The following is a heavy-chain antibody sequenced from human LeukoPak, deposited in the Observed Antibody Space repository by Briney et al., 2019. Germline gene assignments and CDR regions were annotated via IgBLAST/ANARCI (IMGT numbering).Heavy chain of an antibody. CDR1: GGTFSSYA. V-gene: IGHV1-69*13. CDR3: ARNRYGSGRDYYYYYMDV. J-gene: IGHJ6*03. CDR2: IIPIFGTA. D-gene: IGHD3-10*01. Sequence: ASVKVSCKASGGTFSSYAISWVRQAPGQGLEWMGGIIPIFGTANYAQKFQGRVTITADESTSTAYMELSSLRSEDTAVYYCARNRYGSGRDYYYYYMDVWGKGTTVTISS.